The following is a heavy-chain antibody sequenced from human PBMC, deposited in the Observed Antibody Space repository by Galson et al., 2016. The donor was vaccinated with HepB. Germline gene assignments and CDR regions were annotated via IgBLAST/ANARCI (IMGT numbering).Heavy chain of an antibody. V-gene: IGHV1-18*04. D-gene: IGHD2-15*01. CDR3: AREGVCSDGNCYSGFDY. Sequence: SVKVSCKASGYSFTSDGISWVRQAPGQGLEWMGWISPYNGNSSYAQKFQGRVTMTTDTSTNTAYMELRSLRSDDTAVYYCAREGVCSDGNCYSGFDYWGQGTPVTVSS. CDR2: ISPYNGNS. CDR1: GYSFTSDG. J-gene: IGHJ4*02.